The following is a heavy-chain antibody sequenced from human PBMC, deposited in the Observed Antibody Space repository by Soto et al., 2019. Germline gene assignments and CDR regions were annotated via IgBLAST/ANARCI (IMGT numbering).Heavy chain of an antibody. J-gene: IGHJ6*02. D-gene: IGHD2-21*02. CDR2: ISGSGGST. Sequence: PGGSLRLSCAASGFTFSSYAMSWVRQAPGKGLEWVSAISGSGGSTYYADSVKGRFAISRDNSKNTLFLQMNSLRAEDTAVYYCASLGVGDWANYYYYYGMAVWAQGTTVTVSS. CDR3: ASLGVGDWANYYYYYGMAV. V-gene: IGHV3-23*01. CDR1: GFTFSSYA.